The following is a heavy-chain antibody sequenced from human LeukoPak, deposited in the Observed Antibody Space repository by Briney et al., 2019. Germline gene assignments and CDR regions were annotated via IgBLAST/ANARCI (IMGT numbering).Heavy chain of an antibody. D-gene: IGHD4-11*01. Sequence: ASVKVSCKASGYTFTSYYMHWVRQAPGQGLEWMGIINPSGGSTSYAQKFQGRVTMTTDTSTSTAYMELRSLRSDDTAVYYCARDGYSNYLSHGNSLDYWGQGTLVTVSS. V-gene: IGHV1-46*01. CDR3: ARDGYSNYLSHGNSLDY. J-gene: IGHJ4*02. CDR2: INPSGGST. CDR1: GYTFTSYY.